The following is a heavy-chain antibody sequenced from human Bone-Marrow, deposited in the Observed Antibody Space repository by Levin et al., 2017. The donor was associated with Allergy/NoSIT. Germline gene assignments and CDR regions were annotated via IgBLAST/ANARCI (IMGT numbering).Heavy chain of an antibody. J-gene: IGHJ6*02. CDR2: IYPGDSDT. V-gene: IGHV5-51*01. D-gene: IGHD2-2*01. Sequence: GASVKVSCKGSGYSFTSYWIGWVRQMPGKGLEWMGIIYPGDSDTRYSPSFQGQVTISADKSISTAYLQWSSLKASDTAMYYCARHNCISTSCYPIYYYGMDVWGQGTTVTVSS. CDR1: GYSFTSYW. CDR3: ARHNCISTSCYPIYYYGMDV.